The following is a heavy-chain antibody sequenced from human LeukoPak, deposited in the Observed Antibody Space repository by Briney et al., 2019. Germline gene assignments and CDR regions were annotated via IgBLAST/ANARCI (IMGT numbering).Heavy chain of an antibody. D-gene: IGHD6-19*01. V-gene: IGHV3-23*01. J-gene: IGHJ3*02. CDR1: GFTFSSYA. Sequence: QPGGSLRLSCAASGFTFSSYAMSWVRQAPGKGLEWVSVISGSGGSAYYADSVKGRFTISRDNSKNTLFLQMNSLRAEDTAVYYCANLEAVAGYVAFDIWGQGTMVTVSS. CDR3: ANLEAVAGYVAFDI. CDR2: ISGSGGSA.